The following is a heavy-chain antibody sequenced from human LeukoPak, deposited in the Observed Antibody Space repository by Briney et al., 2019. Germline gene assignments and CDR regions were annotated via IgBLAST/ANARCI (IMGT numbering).Heavy chain of an antibody. V-gene: IGHV3-7*03. CDR1: GFTFSSYW. J-gene: IGHJ6*02. Sequence: GGSLRLSCAASGFTFSSYWMSWVRQAPGKGLEWVANIKKDGSEKYYVDSVKGRFTIFRDNAKNSLYLQMNSLRAEDTAVYYCARDLLYDIRGDGMDVWGQGTTVTVSS. CDR2: IKKDGSEK. CDR3: ARDLLYDIRGDGMDV. D-gene: IGHD3-9*01.